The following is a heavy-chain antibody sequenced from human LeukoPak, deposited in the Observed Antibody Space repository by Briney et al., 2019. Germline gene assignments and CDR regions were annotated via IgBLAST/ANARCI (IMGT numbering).Heavy chain of an antibody. Sequence: PSETLSVTCTVSGGSISSYYWSWIRQPPGKGLEWIGYIYYSGSTNYNPSLKSRVTISVDTSKNQFSLKLSSVTAADTAVYYCARLPYYYDSSGRADDYWGQGTLVTVSS. CDR1: GGSISSYY. CDR2: IYYSGST. V-gene: IGHV4-59*08. D-gene: IGHD3-22*01. J-gene: IGHJ4*02. CDR3: ARLPYYYDSSGRADDY.